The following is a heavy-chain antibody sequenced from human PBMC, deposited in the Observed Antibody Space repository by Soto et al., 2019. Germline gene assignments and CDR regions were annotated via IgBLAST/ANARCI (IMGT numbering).Heavy chain of an antibody. CDR2: IIPIFGSP. Sequence: QVQLVQSGAEVKKPGSSVKVSCTASGGAFIRYGISWVRQAPGQGLEWMGGIIPIFGSPNYAQRCKGRVTVSSDISTNTAYMTLSSPKSEDTVVYYCAGQPNDQEDYYNGMEVWGQGTPVTVSS. J-gene: IGHJ6*02. CDR1: GGAFIRYG. CDR3: AGQPNDQEDYYNGMEV. D-gene: IGHD2-8*01. V-gene: IGHV1-69*06.